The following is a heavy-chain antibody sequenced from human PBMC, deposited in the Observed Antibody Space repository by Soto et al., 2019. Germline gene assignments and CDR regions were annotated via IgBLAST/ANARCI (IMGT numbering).Heavy chain of an antibody. CDR2: IKSQAYGGTT. D-gene: IGHD1-26*01. CDR1: GYNFNYAW. V-gene: IGHV3-15*07. J-gene: IGHJ6*02. CDR3: TAGVVGNTIGMAA. Sequence: EVELVESGGGLVEPGGSLRLSCAGSGYNFNYAWMNWIRQAPGKGLEWVGLIKSQAYGGTTDHAAPVKGRFSLSRDDAKNILYLEMNSLETEDTGTYYCTAGVVGNTIGMAAWGQGTTVIVSS.